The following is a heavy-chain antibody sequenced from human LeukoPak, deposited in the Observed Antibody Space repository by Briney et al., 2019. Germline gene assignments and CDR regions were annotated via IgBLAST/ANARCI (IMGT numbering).Heavy chain of an antibody. CDR1: GYTFTSYG. CDR3: ARVSGVVTDCSSTSCYYNWFDP. J-gene: IGHJ5*02. D-gene: IGHD2-2*01. Sequence: ASVKVSCKASGYTFTSYGISWVRQAPGQGLEWMGWISAYNGNTNYAQKLQGRVTTTTDTSTSTAYMELRSLRSDDTAVYYCARVSGVVTDCSSTSCYYNWFDPWGQGTLVTVSS. V-gene: IGHV1-18*01. CDR2: ISAYNGNT.